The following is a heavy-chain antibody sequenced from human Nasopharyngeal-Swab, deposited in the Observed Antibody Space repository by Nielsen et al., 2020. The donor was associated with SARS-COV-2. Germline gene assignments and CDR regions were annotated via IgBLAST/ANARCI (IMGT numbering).Heavy chain of an antibody. D-gene: IGHD6-19*01. Sequence: GESLKISCAASGFTFSSYWMSWVRQAPGKGLEWVANIKQDGSEKYYVDSVKGRFTISRDNAKNSLYLQMNSLRDEDTAVYYCARGDAYNNGWPYFQHWGQGALVTVSS. CDR2: IKQDGSEK. V-gene: IGHV3-7*02. J-gene: IGHJ1*01. CDR1: GFTFSSYW. CDR3: ARGDAYNNGWPYFQH.